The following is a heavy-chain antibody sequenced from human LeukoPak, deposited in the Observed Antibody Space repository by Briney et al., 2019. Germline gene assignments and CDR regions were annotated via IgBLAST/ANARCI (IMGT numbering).Heavy chain of an antibody. CDR3: ARVYCSGGVCWSTAGFDY. CDR1: GGSITDNF. V-gene: IGHV4-59*07. CDR2: IHHTGAT. D-gene: IGHD2-8*02. Sequence: SDTLSLTCTVSGGSITDNFWGWIRHTPEKGLEWIAYIHHTGATRNNPSLNGRVTISVDTSKNQISLKLNTVTVADTALYYCARVYCSGGVCWSTAGFDYWGQGTPVTVSS. J-gene: IGHJ4*02.